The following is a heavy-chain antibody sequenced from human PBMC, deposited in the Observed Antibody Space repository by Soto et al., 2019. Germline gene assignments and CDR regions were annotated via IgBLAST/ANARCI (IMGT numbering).Heavy chain of an antibody. V-gene: IGHV1-18*01. Sequence: ASVKVSCKASGYTFTSYGISWVRQAPGQGLEWMGWISAYNGNTNYAQKLQGRVTMTTDTSTSTAYMELRSLRSDDTAVYYCARGMMDYDFWSGPIDYWGQGTLVTVSS. J-gene: IGHJ4*02. CDR3: ARGMMDYDFWSGPIDY. CDR1: GYTFTSYG. D-gene: IGHD3-3*01. CDR2: ISAYNGNT.